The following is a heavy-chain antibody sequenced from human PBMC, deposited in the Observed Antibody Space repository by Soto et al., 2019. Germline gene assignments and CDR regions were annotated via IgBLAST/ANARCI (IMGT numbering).Heavy chain of an antibody. CDR3: ARDRGLGRDDAFDI. D-gene: IGHD3-16*01. CDR2: ISYDGSNK. Sequence: GGSLRLSFAASGFTFSSYGMHWVRQAPGKGLEWVAVISYDGSNKYYADSVKGRFTISRDNSKNTLYLQMNSLRAEDTAVYYCARDRGLGRDDAFDIWGQGTMVTVSS. V-gene: IGHV3-30*03. J-gene: IGHJ3*02. CDR1: GFTFSSYG.